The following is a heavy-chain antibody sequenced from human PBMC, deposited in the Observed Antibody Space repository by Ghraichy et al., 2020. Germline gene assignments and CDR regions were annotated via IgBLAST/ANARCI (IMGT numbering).Heavy chain of an antibody. V-gene: IGHV4-59*01. Sequence: SETLSLTCTVSGGSISSYYWSWIRQPPGKGLEWIGYIYYSGSTNYNPSLKSRVTISVDTSKNQFSLKLSSVTAADTAVYYCARVRGGNLDYYYYYGMDVWGQGTTVTVSS. CDR3: ARVRGGNLDYYYYYGMDV. D-gene: IGHD4-23*01. CDR1: GGSISSYY. CDR2: IYYSGST. J-gene: IGHJ6*02.